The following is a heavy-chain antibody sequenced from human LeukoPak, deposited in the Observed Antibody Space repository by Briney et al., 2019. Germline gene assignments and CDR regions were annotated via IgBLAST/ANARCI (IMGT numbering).Heavy chain of an antibody. Sequence: SETLSLTCTVSGGSISSYYWSWIRQPPGKGLEWIGYIYYSGSTNYNPSLKSRVTISVDTSKNQFSLKLSSVTAADTAVYCCARDGSTYYYDSSGYIGWFDPWGQGTLVAVSS. V-gene: IGHV4-59*01. CDR1: GGSISSYY. CDR3: ARDGSTYYYDSSGYIGWFDP. CDR2: IYYSGST. J-gene: IGHJ5*02. D-gene: IGHD3-22*01.